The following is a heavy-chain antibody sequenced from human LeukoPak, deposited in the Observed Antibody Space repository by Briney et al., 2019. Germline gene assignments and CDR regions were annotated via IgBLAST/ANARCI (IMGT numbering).Heavy chain of an antibody. CDR2: INSDGSST. D-gene: IGHD4-23*01. V-gene: IGHV3-74*01. CDR1: GSTFSSYW. Sequence: GSLRLSCAASGSTFSSYWMHWVRQAPGKGLVWVPHINSDGSSTNYADSVKGRFTISRDNAKNTLYLQMNTLRAEDTAVYYCARDLGLDYGGSQWGQGTLVTVSS. CDR3: ARDLGLDYGGSQ. J-gene: IGHJ4*02.